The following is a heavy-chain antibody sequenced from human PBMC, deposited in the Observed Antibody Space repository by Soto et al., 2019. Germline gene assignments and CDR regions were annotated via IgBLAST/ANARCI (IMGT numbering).Heavy chain of an antibody. CDR1: GYTFTRYG. J-gene: IGHJ6*02. D-gene: IGHD3-22*01. CDR2: ISGYNGDT. V-gene: IGHV1-18*01. Sequence: ASVKVSCKASGYTFTRYGISWVRQAPGQGLEWMGWISGYNGDTNYAQKLQGRVTMTTDTSTSTAYMELRSLRSDDTAVYYCARDLGIGSYYDSSGYYYRLGYYGMDVWGQGTTVTVSS. CDR3: ARDLGIGSYYDSSGYYYRLGYYGMDV.